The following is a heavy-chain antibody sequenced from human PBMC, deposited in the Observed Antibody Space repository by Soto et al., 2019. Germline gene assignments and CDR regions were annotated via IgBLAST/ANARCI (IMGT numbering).Heavy chain of an antibody. CDR1: GGSISSYY. D-gene: IGHD6-19*01. CDR2: IYYSGST. V-gene: IGHV4-59*01. J-gene: IGHJ5*02. CDR3: ARGKGWSGYWFDP. Sequence: QVQLQESGPGLVKPSETLSLTCTVSGGSISSYYWSWIRQPPGKGLEWIGYIYYSGSTNYNPSLKSRVTISVDTSKNQFSLKLSSVTAADTAVYYCARGKGWSGYWFDPWGQGTLVTVSS.